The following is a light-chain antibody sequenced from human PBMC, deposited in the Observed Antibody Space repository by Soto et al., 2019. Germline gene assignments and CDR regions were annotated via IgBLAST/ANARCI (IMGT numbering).Light chain of an antibody. CDR2: AVS. V-gene: IGKV1-12*01. Sequence: IQMTQSPSSVSASVGDRVTITCRASQGINNWLAWYQQKPGKAPELLIYAVSYLQSGVPSRFSGSGSGTDFTLTISSLQPEDFATYFCKQSSACPLTFGRGTKVDIK. CDR3: KQSSACPLT. CDR1: QGINNW. J-gene: IGKJ4*01.